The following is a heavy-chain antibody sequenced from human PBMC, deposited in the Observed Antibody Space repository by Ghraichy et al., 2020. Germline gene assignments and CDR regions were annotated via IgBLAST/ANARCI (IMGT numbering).Heavy chain of an antibody. CDR1: GGSMRGYY. D-gene: IGHD4-23*01. V-gene: IGHV4-4*09. CDR3: ARHLRGGDSSVKAFDV. Sequence: SETLSLTCTVSGGSMRGYYWTWIRQAPGKRLESIGYIYTSGSSTYNPSLKNRVSISLNMSQNQFSLKVNSVTAADTAFYYCARHLRGGDSSVKAFDVWGHGTMVTVSS. J-gene: IGHJ3*01. CDR2: IYTSGSS.